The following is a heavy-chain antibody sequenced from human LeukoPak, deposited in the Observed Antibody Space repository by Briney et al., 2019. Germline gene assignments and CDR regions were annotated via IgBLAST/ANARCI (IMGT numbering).Heavy chain of an antibody. D-gene: IGHD3-22*01. CDR1: GGSISSGSYY. CDR3: ARAPGYYPPYFDY. CDR2: IYHSGST. Sequence: SQTLSLTCTVSGGSISSGSYYWSWIRQPPGKGLEWIGYIYHSGSTYYNPSLKSRVTISVDRSKNQFSLKLSSVTAADTAVYYCARAPGYYPPYFDYWGQGTLVTVSS. V-gene: IGHV4-30-2*01. J-gene: IGHJ4*02.